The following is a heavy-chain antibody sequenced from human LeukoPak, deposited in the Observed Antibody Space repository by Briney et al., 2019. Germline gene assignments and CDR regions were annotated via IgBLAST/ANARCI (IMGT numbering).Heavy chain of an antibody. CDR2: INSDGSST. V-gene: IGHV3-74*01. Sequence: PGGSLRLSCAASGFTFSNYWMHWVRQAPGKGLVWVSRINSDGSSTNYADSVKGRFIISRDNAKNTLYLQMNSLRADDTAVYYCARARLMNWFDPWGLGTLVIVSS. CDR3: ARARLMNWFDP. J-gene: IGHJ5*02. CDR1: GFTFSNYW. D-gene: IGHD2-8*01.